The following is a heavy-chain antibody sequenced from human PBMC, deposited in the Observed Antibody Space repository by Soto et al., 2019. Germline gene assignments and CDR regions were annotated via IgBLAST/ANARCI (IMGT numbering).Heavy chain of an antibody. J-gene: IGHJ4*02. CDR1: GFTFSSYS. CDR3: ARDPRYGGYVIDY. V-gene: IGHV3-21*01. Sequence: PGGSLRLSCAASGFTFSSYSMNWVRQAPGKGLEWVSSISSSSSYIYYADSVKGRFTISRDNAKNSLYLQMNSLRAEDTAVYYCARDPRYGGYVIDYWGQGTLVTVSS. D-gene: IGHD5-12*01. CDR2: ISSSSSYI.